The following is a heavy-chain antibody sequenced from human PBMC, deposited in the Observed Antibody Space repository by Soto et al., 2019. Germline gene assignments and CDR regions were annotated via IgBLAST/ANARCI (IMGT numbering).Heavy chain of an antibody. CDR2: INPNSGGT. CDR3: ARALIVVVPAAIQYWFDP. CDR1: GYTFTGYY. V-gene: IGHV1-2*02. D-gene: IGHD2-2*02. J-gene: IGHJ5*02. Sequence: ASVKVSCKASGYTFTGYYMHWVRQAPGQGLEGMGWINPNSGGTNYAQKFQGRVTMTRDTSISTAYMEMSRLRSDDTAVYYCARALIVVVPAAIQYWFDPWGQGTLVTVSS.